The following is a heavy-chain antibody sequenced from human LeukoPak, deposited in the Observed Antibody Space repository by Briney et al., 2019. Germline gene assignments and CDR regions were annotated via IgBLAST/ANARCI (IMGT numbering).Heavy chain of an antibody. CDR3: ARGDYDFWSGYTYYFDY. V-gene: IGHV1-18*01. J-gene: IGHJ4*02. D-gene: IGHD3-3*01. CDR2: ISAYNGNT. Sequence: ASVKVSCKASGYTFTSYGISWVRQAPGQGLEWMGWISAYNGNTNYAQKLQGRVTMTTDTSTSTAYMELRSLRSDDTAVYYCARGDYDFWSGYTYYFDYLGQGTLVTVSS. CDR1: GYTFTSYG.